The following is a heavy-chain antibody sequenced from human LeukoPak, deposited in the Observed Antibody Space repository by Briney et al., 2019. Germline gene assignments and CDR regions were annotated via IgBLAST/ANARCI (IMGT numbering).Heavy chain of an antibody. Sequence: SETLSLPCAVYGGSFSGYYWSWIRQPPGKGLEWIWEINHSGSTNYNPSLKSRVTISVDTSKNQFSLKLSSVTAADTAVYYRAREKSKRWLQNAFDIWGQGTMVTVSS. V-gene: IGHV4-34*01. CDR3: AREKSKRWLQNAFDI. CDR2: INHSGST. D-gene: IGHD5-24*01. J-gene: IGHJ3*02. CDR1: GGSFSGYY.